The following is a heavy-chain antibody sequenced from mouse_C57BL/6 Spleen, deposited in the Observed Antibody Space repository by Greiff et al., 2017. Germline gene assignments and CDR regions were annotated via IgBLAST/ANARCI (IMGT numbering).Heavy chain of an antibody. CDR3: TTAIYGNYDY. Sequence: VQLQQSGAELVRPGASVKLSCTASGFNIKDDYMHWVKQRPEQGLEWIGWIDPENGDTEYASKFQGKATITADTSSNTAYLQLSSLTSEDTAVYYCTTAIYGNYDYWGQGTTLTVAS. CDR2: IDPENGDT. V-gene: IGHV14-4*01. D-gene: IGHD2-1*01. CDR1: GFNIKDDY. J-gene: IGHJ2*01.